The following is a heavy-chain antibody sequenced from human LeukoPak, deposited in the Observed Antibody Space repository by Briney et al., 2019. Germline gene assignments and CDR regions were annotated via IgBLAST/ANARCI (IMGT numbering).Heavy chain of an antibody. V-gene: IGHV3-23*01. CDR3: AKDSRRGYSYGPAAY. CDR2: VSGSGGSR. CDR1: GFTFSSYA. D-gene: IGHD5-18*01. Sequence: GGSLRLSCAASGFTFSSYAMSWGRQAQGKGLEWVSGVSGSGGSRYYAGSGKGRVTISRDNSKNTLYLKMNSLRAEDTAVYYCAKDSRRGYSYGPAAYWGPGTLVTVAS. J-gene: IGHJ4*02.